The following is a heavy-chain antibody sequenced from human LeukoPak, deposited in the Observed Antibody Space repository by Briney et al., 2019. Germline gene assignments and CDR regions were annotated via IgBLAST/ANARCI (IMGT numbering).Heavy chain of an antibody. J-gene: IGHJ6*03. Sequence: SETLSLTCSVSGGSMSSHYWSWIRQPAGKGLEWIGGIYTSGSTNYNPSLKSRVTMSVDTSKNQLSLKLTSVTAADTAVYYCAREERLYSSSWYPRPYYYYMDVWGKGTTVTISS. D-gene: IGHD6-13*01. CDR2: IYTSGST. CDR1: GGSMSSHY. CDR3: AREERLYSSSWYPRPYYYYMDV. V-gene: IGHV4-4*07.